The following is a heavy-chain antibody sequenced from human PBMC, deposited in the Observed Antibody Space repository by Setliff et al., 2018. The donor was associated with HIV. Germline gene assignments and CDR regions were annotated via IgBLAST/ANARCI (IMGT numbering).Heavy chain of an antibody. D-gene: IGHD3-22*01. V-gene: IGHV1-2*02. CDR3: ARQAQPLYYYDSSGPTGGDWFDP. Sequence: ASVKVSCKASGYTFTGYYMHWVRQAPGQGLEWMGWINPNSGGTNYAQKFQGRVTMTRDTSISTAYMELSRLRSDDTAVYYCARQAQPLYYYDSSGPTGGDWFDPWGQGTLVTVS. CDR1: GYTFTGYY. J-gene: IGHJ5*02. CDR2: INPNSGGT.